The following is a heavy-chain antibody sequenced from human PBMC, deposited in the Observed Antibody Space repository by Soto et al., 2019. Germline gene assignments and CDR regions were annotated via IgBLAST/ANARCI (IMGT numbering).Heavy chain of an antibody. D-gene: IGHD3-10*01. J-gene: IGHJ6*02. Sequence: GGSLRLSCAASGFTFSSYWMSWVRQAPGKGLEWVANIKQDGSEKYYVDSVKGRFTISRDNAKNSLYLQMNSLRAEDTAVYYCARARVRGVIIAYYYYGMDVWGQGTTVTVSS. CDR3: ARARVRGVIIAYYYYGMDV. CDR2: IKQDGSEK. CDR1: GFTFSSYW. V-gene: IGHV3-7*01.